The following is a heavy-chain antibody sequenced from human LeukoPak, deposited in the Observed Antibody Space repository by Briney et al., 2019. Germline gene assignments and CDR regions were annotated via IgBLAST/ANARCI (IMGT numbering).Heavy chain of an antibody. CDR2: IYPGDSDT. D-gene: IGHD3-10*01. Sequence: GESLKISCKGSGYTFTSYWIGWVRQMPGKGLEWMGIIYPGDSDTRYSPSFQGQVTISADKSISTAYLQWSSLKASDTAVYYCAKGVSGTYYGMDVWGQGTTVTVSS. V-gene: IGHV5-51*01. J-gene: IGHJ6*02. CDR1: GYTFTSYW. CDR3: AKGVSGTYYGMDV.